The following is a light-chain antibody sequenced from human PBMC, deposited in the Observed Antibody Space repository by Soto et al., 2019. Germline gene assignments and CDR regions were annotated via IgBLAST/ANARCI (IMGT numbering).Light chain of an antibody. CDR3: AAWDDALGGLVV. J-gene: IGLJ2*01. CDR1: TSNIGINT. V-gene: IGLV1-44*01. Sequence: QSVLTQPPSVSGTPGQRVSISCSGSTSNIGINTVNWYQQLPGTAPKLLIYSNTQRPSGVPERCSGSKSGTSASLAISGLRSEDEADYYCAAWDDALGGLVVFGGGTQLTVL. CDR2: SNT.